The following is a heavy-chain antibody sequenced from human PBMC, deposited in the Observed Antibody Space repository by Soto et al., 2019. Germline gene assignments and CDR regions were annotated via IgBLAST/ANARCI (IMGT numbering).Heavy chain of an antibody. CDR3: GRAGDIAASPFDY. CDR2: IYYSGST. CDR1: GGSISSYY. Sequence: SETLSLTCTVSGGSISSYYWSWIRQPPGKGLEWIGYIYYSGSTNYNPSLKSRVTISVDTSKNQFSLKLSSVTAADTAVYYCGRAGDIAASPFDYWGQGTLVTVSS. J-gene: IGHJ4*02. V-gene: IGHV4-59*01. D-gene: IGHD5-12*01.